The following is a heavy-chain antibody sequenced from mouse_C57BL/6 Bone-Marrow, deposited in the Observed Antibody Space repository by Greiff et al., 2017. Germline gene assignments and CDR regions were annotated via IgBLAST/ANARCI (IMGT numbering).Heavy chain of an antibody. CDR1: GFTFSDYY. CDR2: ISNGGGST. V-gene: IGHV5-12*01. D-gene: IGHD1-1*01. CDR3: ARHGPYCGPGNYYAMDY. Sequence: EVMLVESGGGLVQPGGSLKLSCAASGFTFSDYYLYWVRQTPEKRLEWVAYISNGGGSTYYPDTVKGRFTISRDNAKNTLYLQMSRLKSEDTAMYYCARHGPYCGPGNYYAMDYWGQGTSVTVSS. J-gene: IGHJ4*01.